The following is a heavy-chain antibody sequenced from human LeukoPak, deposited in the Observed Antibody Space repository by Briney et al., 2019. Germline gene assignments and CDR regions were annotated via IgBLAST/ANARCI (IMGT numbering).Heavy chain of an antibody. Sequence: ASVTVSCKASGYTFTVYYMHWVRQAPGQGLEGMGWINPNSGGTNYAQKFQGRVTMTRDTSISTAYMELSRLRSEDTAVYYCGRDFLDNYDRSDYVTWGQGTLVTVSS. J-gene: IGHJ5*02. CDR1: GYTFTVYY. CDR2: INPNSGGT. V-gene: IGHV1-2*02. CDR3: GRDFLDNYDRSDYVT. D-gene: IGHD3-22*01.